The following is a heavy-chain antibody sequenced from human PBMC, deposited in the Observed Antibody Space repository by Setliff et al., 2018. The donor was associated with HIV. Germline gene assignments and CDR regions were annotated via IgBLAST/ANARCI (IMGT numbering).Heavy chain of an antibody. CDR1: GFFFSRHV. Sequence: PGGSLRLSCEGSGFFFSRHVMSWVRQAPGKGLEWLSYIPSSGYSIYYADSVRGRFTISRDNAKNSLYLQMNSLRAEDTAIYYCASARAYNSRTLLDYWGQGTLVTVS. CDR3: ASARAYNSRTLLDY. D-gene: IGHD6-13*01. CDR2: IPSSGYSI. J-gene: IGHJ4*02. V-gene: IGHV3-11*01.